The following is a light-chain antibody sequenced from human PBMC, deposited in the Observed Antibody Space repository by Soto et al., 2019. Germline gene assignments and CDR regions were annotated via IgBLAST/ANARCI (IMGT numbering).Light chain of an antibody. Sequence: EIVLTQSPGTLSLSPGERATLSCRASQSVSSSYLAWYQQKPGQAPRLLIYGASSRATGIPDRFSGSGSGKDFTLTISSLEPEDFAVYYCQQYGSSPPTTFGQGTKLEIK. CDR1: QSVSSSY. V-gene: IGKV3-20*01. J-gene: IGKJ2*01. CDR2: GAS. CDR3: QQYGSSPPTT.